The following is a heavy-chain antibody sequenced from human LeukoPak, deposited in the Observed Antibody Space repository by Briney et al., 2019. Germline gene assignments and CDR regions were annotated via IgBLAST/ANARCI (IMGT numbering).Heavy chain of an antibody. CDR3: ARDTVTSFYFDY. V-gene: IGHV1-69*01. CDR2: IIPIFGTA. Sequence: SVKVSCKASGGTFSSYAISWVRQAPEQGLEWMGGIIPIFGTANYAQKFQGRVTITADESTSTAYMELSSLRSEDTAVYYCARDTVTSFYFDYWGQGTLVTVSS. D-gene: IGHD4-11*01. J-gene: IGHJ4*02. CDR1: GGTFSSYA.